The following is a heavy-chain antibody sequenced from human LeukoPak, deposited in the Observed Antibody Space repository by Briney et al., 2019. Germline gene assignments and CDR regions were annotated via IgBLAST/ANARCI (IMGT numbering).Heavy chain of an antibody. V-gene: IGHV6-1*01. D-gene: IGHD6-19*01. CDR1: GDSVSSNSAA. J-gene: IGHJ4*02. Sequence: SQTLSLTCAISGDSVSSNSAAWNWITQSPSRGLEWLGRTYYRSKWYNDYAVSVKSRITINPDTSKNQFSLQLNSVTPEDTAVYYCARGTQYSSGWRYYYFDYWGQGTLVTVSS. CDR2: TYYRSKWYN. CDR3: ARGTQYSSGWRYYYFDY.